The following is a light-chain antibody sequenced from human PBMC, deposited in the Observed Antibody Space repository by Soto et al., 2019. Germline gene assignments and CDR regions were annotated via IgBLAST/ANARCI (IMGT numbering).Light chain of an antibody. CDR1: QDIRNY. J-gene: IGKJ4*01. V-gene: IGKV1-33*01. Sequence: DIQMTQSPSSLSASVGDRVTITCQASQDIRNYLNWYQQKPGKAPKLLIYDASNLEAGVPSRFSGSGSGTDFTFIISSLQTEDVATYYCQHDDNLPLLTFGGGTKVEIK. CDR2: DAS. CDR3: QHDDNLPLLT.